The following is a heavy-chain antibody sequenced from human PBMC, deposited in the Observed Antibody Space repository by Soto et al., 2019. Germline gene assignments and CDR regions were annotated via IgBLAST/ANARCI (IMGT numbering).Heavy chain of an antibody. D-gene: IGHD3-10*01. Sequence: GGSLRLSCAASGFTVSTKYMSWVRQAPGKGLEWVSVIYSGGSTFYADSVRGRFTSSRDNSKNTVNLQMNSLRAEDTAVYYCARDPSAADYWGQGTLVTVSS. CDR1: GFTVSTKY. CDR2: IYSGGST. J-gene: IGHJ4*02. V-gene: IGHV3-66*01. CDR3: ARDPSAADY.